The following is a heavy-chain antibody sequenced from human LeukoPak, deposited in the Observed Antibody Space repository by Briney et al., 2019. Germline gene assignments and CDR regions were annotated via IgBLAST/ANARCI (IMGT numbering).Heavy chain of an antibody. CDR3: ARGRIYDSSGYYYLYFDY. CDR2: IYYSGST. D-gene: IGHD3-22*01. V-gene: IGHV4-59*01. Sequence: SETLSLTCTVSGGSISSYYWSWIRQPPGKGLEWIGYIYYSGSTNYNPSLKSRVTISVDTSKNQFSLKLSSVTAADTAMYYCARGRIYDSSGYYYLYFDYWGQGTLVTVSS. CDR1: GGSISSYY. J-gene: IGHJ4*02.